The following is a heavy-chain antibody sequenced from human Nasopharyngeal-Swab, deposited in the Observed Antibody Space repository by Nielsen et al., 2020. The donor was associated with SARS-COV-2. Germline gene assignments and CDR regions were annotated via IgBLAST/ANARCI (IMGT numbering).Heavy chain of an antibody. D-gene: IGHD6-6*01. J-gene: IGHJ6*02. CDR1: GYTFTSYY. CDR3: ARDPTPAVDSSSSVDYYYGMDV. CDR2: INPSGGST. Sequence: ASVKVSCKASGYTFTSYYMHWVRQAPGQGLEWMGIINPSGGSTSYAQKFQGRVTMTRDTSTSTVYMELSSLRSEDTAVYYCARDPTPAVDSSSSVDYYYGMDVWGQGTTVTVSS. V-gene: IGHV1-46*01.